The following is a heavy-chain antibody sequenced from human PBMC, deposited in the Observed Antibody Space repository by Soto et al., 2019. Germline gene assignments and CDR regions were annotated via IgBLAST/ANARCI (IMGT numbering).Heavy chain of an antibody. CDR3: AHRLGIAAAGTSEYFQH. J-gene: IGHJ1*01. CDR2: IYWSDDK. Sequence: SGPTLVNPTQTLTLTCTFSGFSLTTSGVGVGWIRQPPGKALEWLALIYWSDDKRYSPSLKSRLTITKDSSKNQVVLTMTNMDPVDTATYYXAHRLGIAAAGTSEYFQHWGQGTQVTVS. CDR1: GFSLTTSGVG. D-gene: IGHD6-13*01. V-gene: IGHV2-5*01.